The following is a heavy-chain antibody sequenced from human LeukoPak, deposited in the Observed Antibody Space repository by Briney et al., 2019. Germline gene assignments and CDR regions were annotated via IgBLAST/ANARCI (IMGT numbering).Heavy chain of an antibody. D-gene: IGHD6-19*01. CDR1: GYTFTSYG. CDR2: ISAYNGNT. V-gene: IGHV1-18*01. CDR3: ARVPTNLAVAADYYYYGMDV. Sequence: ASVKVSCKASGYTFTSYGISWVRQAPGQGLEWMGWISAYNGNTNYAQKLQGRVTMTTDTSTSTAYMVLRSLRSDDTAVYYCARVPTNLAVAADYYYYGMDVWGQGTTVTVSS. J-gene: IGHJ6*02.